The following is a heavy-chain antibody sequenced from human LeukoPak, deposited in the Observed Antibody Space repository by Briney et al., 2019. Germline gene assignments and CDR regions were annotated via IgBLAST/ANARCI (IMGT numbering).Heavy chain of an antibody. CDR3: AREVRGWYYYGSGSPFDP. Sequence: SETLSLTCTVSGGSIRSYYWSWIRQPAGKGLEWSGRIYTSGSTNYNPSLKSRVTMSVDTSKNQFSLKLSSVSAADTAVYYCAREVRGWYYYGSGSPFDPWGQGTLVTVSS. V-gene: IGHV4-4*07. D-gene: IGHD3-10*01. CDR1: GGSIRSYY. J-gene: IGHJ5*02. CDR2: IYTSGST.